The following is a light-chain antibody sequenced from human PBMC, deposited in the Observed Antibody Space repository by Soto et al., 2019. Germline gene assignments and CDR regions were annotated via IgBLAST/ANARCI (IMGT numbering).Light chain of an antibody. CDR3: QQYNSYSSWT. J-gene: IGKJ1*01. Sequence: DIQMTESPSTQSASVGDTVTITCRASQSLNSLLAWYQQKPGRAPKLLIYDASTLESGVPSRFSGSGSGTEFTLTISSLQTDDFATYYCQQYNSYSSWTFGQGTKVDIK. CDR1: QSLNSL. CDR2: DAS. V-gene: IGKV1-5*01.